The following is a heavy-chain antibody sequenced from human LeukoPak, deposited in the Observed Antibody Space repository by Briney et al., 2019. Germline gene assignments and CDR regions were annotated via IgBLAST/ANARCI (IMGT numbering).Heavy chain of an antibody. V-gene: IGHV4-34*12. D-gene: IGHD3-10*01. CDR2: IIHSGST. J-gene: IGHJ4*02. Sequence: SETPSLTCAVYGGSFSGYYWSWIRQPPGKGLEWIGEIIHSGSTNYNPSLKSRATISVDTSKNQFSLKLSSVTAADTAVYYCARHGDYYGSGSRYWGQGTLVTVSS. CDR3: ARHGDYYGSGSRY. CDR1: GGSFSGYY.